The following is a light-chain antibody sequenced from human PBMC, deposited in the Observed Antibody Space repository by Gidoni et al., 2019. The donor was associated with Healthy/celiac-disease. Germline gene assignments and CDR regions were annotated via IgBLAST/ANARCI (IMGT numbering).Light chain of an antibody. CDR2: GNS. Sequence: QSVLTQPPSVSGAPGQRVTISCTGSSSNIGAGYDVHWYQQLPGTAHKLLIYGNSNRPSGVPDRFSGSKSGTSASLAITGLQAEDEADYYCQSYDSSLNVFGTGTKVTVL. V-gene: IGLV1-40*01. CDR3: QSYDSSLNV. CDR1: SSNIGAGYD. J-gene: IGLJ1*01.